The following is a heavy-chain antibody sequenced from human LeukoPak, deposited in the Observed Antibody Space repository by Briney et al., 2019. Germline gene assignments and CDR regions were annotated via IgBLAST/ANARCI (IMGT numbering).Heavy chain of an antibody. Sequence: ASVKLSCKASGYTFTSYDINWVRQAPGQGLEWMGWMNPNSGNTGYAQKLQGRVTITRNSSISTAYMELSSLRSEDPGVYYCARPKRYGASRNSFDYWRQGPLVSVS. J-gene: IGHJ4*02. CDR1: GYTFTSYD. V-gene: IGHV1-8*03. CDR2: MNPNSGNT. CDR3: ARPKRYGASRNSFDY. D-gene: IGHD4-17*01.